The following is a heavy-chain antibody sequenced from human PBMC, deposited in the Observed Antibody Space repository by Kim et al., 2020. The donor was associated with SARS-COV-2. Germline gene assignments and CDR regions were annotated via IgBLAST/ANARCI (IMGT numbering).Heavy chain of an antibody. D-gene: IGHD4-17*01. CDR2: ISYDGSNK. V-gene: IGHV3-30*18. CDR1: GFTFSSYG. CDR3: AKDLSLRMRPQTAVTTLNYYGMDV. J-gene: IGHJ6*02. Sequence: GGSLRLSCAASGFTFSSYGMHWVRQAPGKGLEWVAVISYDGSNKYYADSVKGRFTISRDNSKNTLYLQMNSLRAEDTAVYYCAKDLSLRMRPQTAVTTLNYYGMDVWGQGTTVTVSS.